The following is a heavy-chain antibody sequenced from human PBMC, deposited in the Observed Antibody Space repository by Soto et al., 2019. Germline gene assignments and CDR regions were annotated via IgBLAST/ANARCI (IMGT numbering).Heavy chain of an antibody. CDR3: ESPKPQRGSGFPFDY. CDR1: GGTFSSYT. D-gene: IGHD3-10*01. V-gene: IGHV1-69*02. CDR2: IIPILGIA. Sequence: QVQLVQSGAEVKKPGSSVKVSCKASGGTFSSYTISWVRQDPGQGLEWMGRIIPILGIANYAEKIQGRVTITADKSTSTADMELSSLRSEDMAVYYCESPKPQRGSGFPFDYWGQGTLVTVSS. J-gene: IGHJ4*02.